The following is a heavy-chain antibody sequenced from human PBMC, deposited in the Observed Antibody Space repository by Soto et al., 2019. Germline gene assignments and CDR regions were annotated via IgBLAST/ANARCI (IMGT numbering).Heavy chain of an antibody. D-gene: IGHD6-19*01. CDR1: GGSISSYY. V-gene: IGHV4-59*01. Sequence: QVQLQESGPVLVKPSETLSLTCTVSGGSISSYYWSWIRQPPGKGLEWIGYIYYSGSTNYNPSLKSRVTISVDTSKNQFSLKLSSVTAADTAVYYCARQYSSGWMGGYYFDYWGQGTLVTVSS. CDR2: IYYSGST. J-gene: IGHJ4*02. CDR3: ARQYSSGWMGGYYFDY.